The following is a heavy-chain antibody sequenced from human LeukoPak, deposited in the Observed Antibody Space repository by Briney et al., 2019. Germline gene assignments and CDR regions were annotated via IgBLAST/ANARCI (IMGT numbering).Heavy chain of an antibody. CDR1: GYTFTGYY. V-gene: IGHV1-2*02. CDR3: ARGVLRWELLTRQMDY. J-gene: IGHJ4*02. CDR2: INPNSGGT. Sequence: GASVKVSCKASGYTFTGYYMHWVRQAPGQGLEWMGWINPNSGGTNYAQKFQGRVTMTRDTSISTAYMELSRLRSDDTAVYYCARGVLRWELLTRQMDYWGQGTLVTVSS. D-gene: IGHD1-26*01.